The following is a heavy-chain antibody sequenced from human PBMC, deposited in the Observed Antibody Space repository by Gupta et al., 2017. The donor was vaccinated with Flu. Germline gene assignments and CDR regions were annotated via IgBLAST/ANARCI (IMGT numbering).Heavy chain of an antibody. J-gene: IGHJ4*02. CDR1: GFSMRNGHY. D-gene: IGHD6-19*01. Sequence: QVHLQESGPGLVKPSATLSLTCTVSGFSMRNGHYWGWLRQSPGKELEWIATIDHRGYTYYNPSLRSRVTISVDSSENQFSLNLYAVTATDRALYYCARGGRMSVAASYFDFWGQGILVTVSS. CDR2: IDHRGYT. CDR3: ARGGRMSVAASYFDF. V-gene: IGHV4-38-2*02.